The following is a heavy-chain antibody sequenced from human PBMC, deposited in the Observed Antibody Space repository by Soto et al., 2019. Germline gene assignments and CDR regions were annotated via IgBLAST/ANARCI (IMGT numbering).Heavy chain of an antibody. J-gene: IGHJ4*02. CDR2: IKRDGSEK. V-gene: IGHV3-7*04. CDR3: ARADDYDFWSGYAAYYPDY. Sequence: EVQLVESGGGLVQPGGSLRLSCAASGFTFSSYWMSWVRQAPGKGLEWVANIKRDGSEKYYVDSVKGRFTISRDNAKNSLYLQMNSLRAEDTAVYYCARADDYDFWSGYAAYYPDYWGQGTLVTVSS. D-gene: IGHD3-3*01. CDR1: GFTFSSYW.